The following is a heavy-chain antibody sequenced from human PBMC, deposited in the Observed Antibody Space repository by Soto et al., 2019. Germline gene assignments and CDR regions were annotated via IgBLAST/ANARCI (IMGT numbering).Heavy chain of an antibody. D-gene: IGHD2-15*01. CDR2: ISTYNGNT. CDR1: GYTFTDYD. V-gene: IGHV1-18*01. J-gene: IGHJ5*02. Sequence: ASVKVSCKASGYTFTDYDISWVRQAPGQGLEWMGWISTYNGNTNYAQKLQGRVTMTTDTSTSTAYMELRSLRSDDTAVYYCARGFRVAATRWWFDPWGQGTLVTVSS. CDR3: ARGFRVAATRWWFDP.